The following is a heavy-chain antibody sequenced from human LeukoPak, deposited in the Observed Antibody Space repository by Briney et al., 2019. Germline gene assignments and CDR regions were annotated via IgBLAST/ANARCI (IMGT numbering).Heavy chain of an antibody. CDR1: GYTFTGYY. Sequence: GASVKVSCKASGYTFTGYYMHWVRQATGQGLEWMGWMNPNSGNTGYAQKFQGRVTMTRNTSISTAYMELSSLRAEDTAVYYCAKSLYDSRGSFDYWGQGTLVTVSS. CDR3: AKSLYDSRGSFDY. J-gene: IGHJ4*02. V-gene: IGHV1-8*02. D-gene: IGHD3-22*01. CDR2: MNPNSGNT.